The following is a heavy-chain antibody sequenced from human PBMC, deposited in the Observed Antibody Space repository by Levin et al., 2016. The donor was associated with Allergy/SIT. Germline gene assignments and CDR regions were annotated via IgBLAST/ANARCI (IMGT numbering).Heavy chain of an antibody. D-gene: IGHD6-13*01. Sequence: WIRQPPGKGLVWVSRINSDGSSTSYADSVKGRFTISRDNAKKSLYLQMNSLRAEDTAVYYCARGFIWDYSSIWYVAEVYYYYGMDVWGQGTTVTVSS. J-gene: IGHJ6*02. CDR3: ARGFIWDYSSIWYVAEVYYYYGMDV. V-gene: IGHV3-74*01. CDR2: INSDGSST.